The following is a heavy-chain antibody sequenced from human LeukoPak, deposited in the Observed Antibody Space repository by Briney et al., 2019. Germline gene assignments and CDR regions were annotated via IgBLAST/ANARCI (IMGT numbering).Heavy chain of an antibody. CDR1: GGSISSYY. Sequence: PSETPSLTRTVSGGSISSYYWSWIRQPPGKGLEWIGYIYYSGSTNYNPSPKSRVTISVDTSKNQFSLKLSSVTAADTAVYYCARDNRKAVVVPAAILGDNWFDPWGQGTLVTVSS. D-gene: IGHD2-2*02. CDR2: IYYSGST. CDR3: ARDNRKAVVVPAAILGDNWFDP. J-gene: IGHJ5*02. V-gene: IGHV4-59*01.